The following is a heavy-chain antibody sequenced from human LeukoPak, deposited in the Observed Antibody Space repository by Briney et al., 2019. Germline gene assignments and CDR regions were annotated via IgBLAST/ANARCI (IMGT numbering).Heavy chain of an antibody. CDR3: TTEYYYDSSGLFDY. V-gene: IGHV3-15*01. J-gene: IGHJ4*02. Sequence: MAGGSLRLSCVVSGFTFSNAWMSWVRQAPGKGLEWVGRIKKKTDGGTTDYAAPVKGRFTISRDDSKNTLYLQMNSLKTEDTAVYYCTTEYYYDSSGLFDYWGQGTLVTVSS. CDR2: IKKKTDGGTT. D-gene: IGHD3-22*01. CDR1: GFTFSNAW.